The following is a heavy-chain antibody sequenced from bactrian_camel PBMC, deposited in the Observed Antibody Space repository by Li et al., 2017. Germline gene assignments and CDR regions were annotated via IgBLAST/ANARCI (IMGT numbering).Heavy chain of an antibody. V-gene: IGHV3S40*01. J-gene: IGHJ4*01. CDR2: IWTGGGAT. CDR1: GYTVSSYC. D-gene: IGHD6*01. CDR3: AAAEAGSRWWDRFMYND. Sequence: VQLVESGGGSVQGGGSLRLSCAASGYTVSSYCMGWFRQAPGKGREGVATIWTGGGATYYADSVKGRFTISQDNGKNTVYLQMNSLKPEDTAMYYCAAAEAGSRWWDRFMYNDWGQGTQVTVS.